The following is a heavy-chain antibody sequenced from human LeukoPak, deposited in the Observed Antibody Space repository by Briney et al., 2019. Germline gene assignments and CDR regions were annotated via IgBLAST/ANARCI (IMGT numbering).Heavy chain of an antibody. CDR3: ARDYGGAAHTYHFDY. J-gene: IGHJ4*02. V-gene: IGHV3-30-3*01. D-gene: IGHD4-23*01. CDR2: ISYDGSNK. Sequence: GGSLRLSCAASGFTFSSYAMHWVRQAPGKGLEWVAVISYDGSNKYYADSVKGRFTISRDNSKNTLYLQMNSLRADDTAVYYCARDYGGAAHTYHFDYWGQGALVTVSS. CDR1: GFTFSSYA.